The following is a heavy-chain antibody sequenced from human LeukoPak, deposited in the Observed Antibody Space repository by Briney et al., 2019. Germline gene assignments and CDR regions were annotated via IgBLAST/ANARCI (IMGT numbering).Heavy chain of an antibody. CDR2: ISYDGSNK. V-gene: IGHV3-30*04. J-gene: IGHJ5*02. CDR3: ARGGRTVTTYLWFDP. CDR1: GFTFSSYA. Sequence: GGSLRLSCAASGFTFSSYAMHWVRQAPGKGLEWVAVISYDGSNKYYADSVKGRFTISRDNSKNTLYLQMNSLRAEDTAVYYCARGGRTVTTYLWFDPWAREPWSPSPQ. D-gene: IGHD4-11*01.